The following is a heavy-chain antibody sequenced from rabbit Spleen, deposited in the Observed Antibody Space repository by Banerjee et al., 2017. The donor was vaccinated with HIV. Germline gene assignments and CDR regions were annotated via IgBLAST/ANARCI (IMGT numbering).Heavy chain of an antibody. D-gene: IGHD4-1*01. CDR2: IYGGSIDDT. V-gene: IGHV1S40*01. CDR1: GFSLSSSDY. J-gene: IGHJ4*01. CDR3: ARETSSGWGVVSYYFSL. Sequence: QSLEESGGDLVKPGASLTLTCTASGFSLSSSDYMCWVRQAPGKGLECIACIYGGSIDDTYYASWAKGRFTISKTSSTTVTLQMTSLTAADTATYFCARETSSGWGVVSYYFSLWGPGTLVTVS.